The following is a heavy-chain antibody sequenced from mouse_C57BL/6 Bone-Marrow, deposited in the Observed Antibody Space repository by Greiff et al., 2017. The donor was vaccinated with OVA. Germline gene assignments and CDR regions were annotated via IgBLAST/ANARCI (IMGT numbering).Heavy chain of an antibody. Sequence: QVQLQQSGAELAKPGASVKLSCKASGYTFTSYWMHWVKQRPGQGLEWIGYINPSSGYTKYNQKFKDKTRLTADKSSSTAYMQLSILTYEDSAVYYCAREPYSFYYFDYWAKAPLSQSPQ. CDR3: AREPYSFYYFDY. D-gene: IGHD2-12*01. CDR2: INPSSGYT. J-gene: IGHJ2*01. CDR1: GYTFTSYW. V-gene: IGHV1-7*01.